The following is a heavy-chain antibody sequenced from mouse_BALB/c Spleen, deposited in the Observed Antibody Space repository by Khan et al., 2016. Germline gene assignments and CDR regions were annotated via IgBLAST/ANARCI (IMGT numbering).Heavy chain of an antibody. D-gene: IGHD1-1*01. V-gene: IGHV3-1*02. CDR3: ARYYCGGAPWFAY. CDR1: GFSITSDYS. J-gene: IGHJ3*01. CDR2: IHYSGST. Sequence: EVQLQESGPDLVKPSQSLSLTCTVTGFSITSDYSWHWIRQFPGNKLEWMGYIHYSGSTNYNPSLKSRISITRDTSKNQFFLPLNSVTTEDTATFYCARYYCGGAPWFAYWGQGTLVTVSA.